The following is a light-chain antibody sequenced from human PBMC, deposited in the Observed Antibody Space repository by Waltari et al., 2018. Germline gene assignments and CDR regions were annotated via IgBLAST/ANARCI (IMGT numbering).Light chain of an antibody. CDR3: LQYSSSPLT. V-gene: IGKV1-12*01. J-gene: IGKJ4*01. CDR2: KAS. CDR1: QSISNW. Sequence: DIQMTQSPSSLSASVGDTVTITCRASQSISNWLAWYQQKPGKAHKLLIYKASSVPIGVPLRFSGSGSGTDLTLGICRLQPEDFATYYCLQYSSSPLTFGGGTKVEIK.